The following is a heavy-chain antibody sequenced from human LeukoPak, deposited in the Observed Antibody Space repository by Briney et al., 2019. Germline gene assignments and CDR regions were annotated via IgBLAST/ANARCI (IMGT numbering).Heavy chain of an antibody. V-gene: IGHV4-59*01. CDR3: ATRSPDDYGDYRGVFEI. CDR1: GGSTSRYN. D-gene: IGHD4-17*01. CDR2: IYNGWGT. Sequence: SENLSLTCTVSGGSTSRYNGCWIRQPPERGVRWIGVIYNGWGTNYNPSLKSRVAISVDTSKTQSSLKPSSVTAADMAVYYCATRSPDDYGDYRGVFEIWGEGIRVTVSS. J-gene: IGHJ3*02.